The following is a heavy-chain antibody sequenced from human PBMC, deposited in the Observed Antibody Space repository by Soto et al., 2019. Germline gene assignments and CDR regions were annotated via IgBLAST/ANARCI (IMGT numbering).Heavy chain of an antibody. CDR1: GFTLSSNY. J-gene: IGHJ6*02. Sequence: SLRLSCAASGFTLSSNYMSWVRQAPGKGLEWGSVIYSGVSTYYADSVKGRFTISRDNSKNTLYLQMNSLRAEDTAVYYCARDNGIAVAGTYYYGMDVWGQGTTVTVSS. D-gene: IGHD6-19*01. CDR3: ARDNGIAVAGTYYYGMDV. CDR2: IYSGVST. V-gene: IGHV3-53*01.